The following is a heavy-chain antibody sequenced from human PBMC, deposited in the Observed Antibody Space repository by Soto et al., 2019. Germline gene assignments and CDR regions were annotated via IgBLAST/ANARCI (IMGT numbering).Heavy chain of an antibody. D-gene: IGHD6-25*01. CDR1: GFSLSTSGMR. CDR2: IDWDDDK. Sequence: SGPTLVNPTQTLTLTCTFSGFSLSTSGMRVSWIRQPPGKALEWLARIDWDDDKFYSTSLKTRLTISKDTSKNQVILTMTNVDPVDTATYYCVRIQRSSGWNNWFDPWGQGTLVTVS. J-gene: IGHJ5*02. V-gene: IGHV2-70*04. CDR3: VRIQRSSGWNNWFDP.